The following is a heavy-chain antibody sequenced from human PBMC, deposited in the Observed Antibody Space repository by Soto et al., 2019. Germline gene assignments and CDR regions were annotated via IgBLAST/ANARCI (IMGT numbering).Heavy chain of an antibody. D-gene: IGHD6-19*01. Sequence: SETLSLTCTVSGGSISSGAYCWSWIRQPPGKGLEWIGYIYYSGSTYYNPSLKSRVTISVDTSKNQFSLKLSSVTAADTAVYYCARGQDNDDSSGSPWGQGTLVTVSS. CDR1: GGSISSGAYC. J-gene: IGHJ5*02. CDR3: ARGQDNDDSSGSP. V-gene: IGHV4-30-4*01. CDR2: IYYSGST.